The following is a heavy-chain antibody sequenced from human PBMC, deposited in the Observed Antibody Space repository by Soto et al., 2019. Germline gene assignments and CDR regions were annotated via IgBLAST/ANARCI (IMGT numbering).Heavy chain of an antibody. J-gene: IGHJ4*02. Sequence: PGGSLRLSCAASGITLSAYWMHWVRQVPGQGLVWVSRISTDGRSTTYADSVKGRFTISRDNGKNTLYLQMNNLRAEDTAVYYCARAHITMVNHPLHYWGQGALVTVSS. V-gene: IGHV3-74*01. CDR1: GITLSAYW. CDR3: ARAHITMVNHPLHY. CDR2: ISTDGRST. D-gene: IGHD3-10*01.